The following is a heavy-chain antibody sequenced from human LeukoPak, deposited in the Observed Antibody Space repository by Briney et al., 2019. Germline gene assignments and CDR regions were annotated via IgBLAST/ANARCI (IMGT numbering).Heavy chain of an antibody. CDR1: GYSFTGYY. V-gene: IGHV1-8*03. D-gene: IGHD5/OR15-5a*01. J-gene: IGHJ4*02. CDR3: ARDGVSPMVEFDY. CDR2: MYPNDGNT. Sequence: ASVKVSCTASGYSFTGYYMYWVRQAPGQGLEWMGWMYPNDGNTGYAQRFQGRLTITRNTSISTAYMELSSLRSDDTAVYYCARDGVSPMVEFDYWGQGTLVTVSS.